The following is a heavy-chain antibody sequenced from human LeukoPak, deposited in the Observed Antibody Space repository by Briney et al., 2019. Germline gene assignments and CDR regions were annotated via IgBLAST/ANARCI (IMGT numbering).Heavy chain of an antibody. CDR3: TTDQLEGYYDAWSGYYLF. D-gene: IGHD3-3*01. CDR2: IKSGSDGGAT. V-gene: IGHV3-15*01. J-gene: IGHJ4*02. Sequence: GESLRLACAASGFTFNSVWMGWVRQAPGKWLEWVGRIKSGSDGGATHYAAPVKGRFTISRDDSQNTVYLQMNSLKTEDTAVYYCTTDQLEGYYDAWSGYYLFWGQGTLVTVSS. CDR1: GFTFNSVW.